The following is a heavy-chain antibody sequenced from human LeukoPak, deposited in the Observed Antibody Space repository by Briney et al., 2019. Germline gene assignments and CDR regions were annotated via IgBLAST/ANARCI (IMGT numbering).Heavy chain of an antibody. Sequence: PGGSLRLSCAASGFTFSSYSMNWVRQAPGEGLEWVSSISSSSSYIYYADSVKGRFTISRDNAKNSLYLQMNSLRAEDTAVYYCARERAVTTGFLAFDIWGQGTMVTVSS. CDR1: GFTFSSYS. V-gene: IGHV3-21*01. CDR3: ARERAVTTGFLAFDI. J-gene: IGHJ3*02. CDR2: ISSSSSYI. D-gene: IGHD4-17*01.